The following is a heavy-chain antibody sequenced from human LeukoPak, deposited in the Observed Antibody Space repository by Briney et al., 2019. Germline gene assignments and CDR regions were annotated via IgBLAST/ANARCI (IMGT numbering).Heavy chain of an antibody. CDR1: GFTFNNYA. Sequence: GGSLRLSCPASGFTFNNYAMNWVRQAPGKGLEWVSLISGSGDNTFYADSVKGRFTISRDDSKNTLYLQMNSLRAEDTALYYCATDRGYSGYGTFDYWGQGTLVAVSS. J-gene: IGHJ4*02. CDR3: ATDRGYSGYGTFDY. V-gene: IGHV3-23*01. D-gene: IGHD5-12*01. CDR2: ISGSGDNT.